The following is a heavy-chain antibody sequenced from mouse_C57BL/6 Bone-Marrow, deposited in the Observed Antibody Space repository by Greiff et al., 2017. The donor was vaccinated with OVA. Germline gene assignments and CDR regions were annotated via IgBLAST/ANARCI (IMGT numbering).Heavy chain of an antibody. CDR1: GYAFSSSW. V-gene: IGHV1-82*01. D-gene: IGHD3-2*02. CDR2: IYPGDGDT. CDR3: ARSQTAQVDY. J-gene: IGHJ2*01. Sequence: VQLQESGPELVKPGASVKISCKASGYAFSSSWMNWVKQRPGKGLEWIGRIYPGDGDTNYNGKFKGKATLTADKSSSTAYMQLSRLTSEDSAVYFCARSQTAQVDYWGQGTTLTVSS.